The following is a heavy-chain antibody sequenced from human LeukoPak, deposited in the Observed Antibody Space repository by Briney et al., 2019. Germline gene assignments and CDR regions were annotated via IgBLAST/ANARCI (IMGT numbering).Heavy chain of an antibody. CDR3: ARDLEQPEYDMDV. J-gene: IGHJ6*02. Sequence: GGSLRLSCAASGFTFSSYWMSWVRQAPGKGLEWVANIKQDGSEKYYVDSVKGRFTISRDNAKNSLYLQMNSLRGEDTAVYYCARDLEQPEYDMDVWGQGTTVTVSS. D-gene: IGHD1-14*01. CDR2: IKQDGSEK. V-gene: IGHV3-7*01. CDR1: GFTFSSYW.